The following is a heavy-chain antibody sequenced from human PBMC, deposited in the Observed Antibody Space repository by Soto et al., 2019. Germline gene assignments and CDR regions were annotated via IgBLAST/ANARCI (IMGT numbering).Heavy chain of an antibody. D-gene: IGHD3-22*01. CDR2: TSAYNGNT. V-gene: IGHV1-18*04. CDR1: GYTFTSYG. J-gene: IGHJ3*02. CDR3: ARDPVGGGTMIETRTAFDI. Sequence: ASVKVSCKASGYTFTSYGISWVRQAPGQGLEWMGWTSAYNGNTNYAQKLQGRVTMTTDTSTSTAYMELRSLRSDDTAVYYCARDPVGGGTMIETRTAFDIWGQGTMVTVSS.